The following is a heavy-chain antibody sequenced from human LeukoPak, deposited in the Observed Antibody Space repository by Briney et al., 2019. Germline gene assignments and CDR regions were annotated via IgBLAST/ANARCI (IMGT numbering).Heavy chain of an antibody. Sequence: KPGESLKISCKGSGYSFTSYWIGWVRQMPGKGLEWMGIIYPGDSDTRYSPSFQGQVTISADKSISTAYLQWSSLKASDTAMYYCARDRDVVVEGGFDAFDIWGQGTMVTVSS. D-gene: IGHD2-15*01. CDR1: GYSFTSYW. CDR3: ARDRDVVVEGGFDAFDI. J-gene: IGHJ3*02. V-gene: IGHV5-51*03. CDR2: IYPGDSDT.